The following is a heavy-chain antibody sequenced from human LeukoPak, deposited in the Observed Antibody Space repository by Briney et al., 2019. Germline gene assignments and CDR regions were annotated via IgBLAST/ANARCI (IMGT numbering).Heavy chain of an antibody. CDR3: AKEKTSSFTWFDP. Sequence: GGSLRLSCAASGFTFSNYAMIWVRQAPGKGLEWVSTISGSGGTTYSADSVKGRFAISRDNSKNTLYLQMNNLRVEDTAVYYCAKEKTSSFTWFDPWGQGTLVTVSP. V-gene: IGHV3-23*01. D-gene: IGHD6-6*01. CDR2: ISGSGGTT. CDR1: GFTFSNYA. J-gene: IGHJ5*02.